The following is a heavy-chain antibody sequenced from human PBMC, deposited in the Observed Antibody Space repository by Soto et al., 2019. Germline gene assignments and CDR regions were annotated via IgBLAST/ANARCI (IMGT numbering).Heavy chain of an antibody. J-gene: IGHJ6*02. CDR2: ISGSGGST. D-gene: IGHD3-3*02. CDR3: AKGIEGHYYYGMDV. V-gene: IGHV3-23*01. Sequence: PGGSVRLSCAASGFTVSSYGMSWVRQAPGKGLEWVSAISGSGGSTYYADSVKGRFTISRDNSKNTLYLQMNSLRAEDTAVYYCAKGIEGHYYYGMDVWGQGTTVTVSS. CDR1: GFTVSSYG.